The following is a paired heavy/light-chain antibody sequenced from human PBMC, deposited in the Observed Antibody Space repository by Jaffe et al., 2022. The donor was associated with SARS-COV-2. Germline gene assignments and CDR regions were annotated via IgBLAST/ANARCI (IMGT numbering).Heavy chain of an antibody. V-gene: IGHV4-61*01. CDR2: IYYTGGT. D-gene: IGHD3-22*01. CDR3: VRIPYYYDSSGYYNSNWFDP. CDR1: GGSVNSDSYY. Sequence: QVQLQESGPGLVKPSETLSLTCTVSGGSVNSDSYYWSWIRQPPGKGLEWIGFIYYTGGTNYNPSLKSRVTLSLDKSKNQFSLKLTSVTAADTAVYYCVRIPYYYDSSGYYNSNWFDPWGQGTLVTVSS. J-gene: IGHJ5*02.
Light chain of an antibody. J-gene: IGLJ1*01. CDR2: DVS. CDR1: TNDVGGYNY. V-gene: IGLV2-14*01. Sequence: QSALTQPASVSGSPGQSITISCTGSTNDVGGYNYVSWYQQYPGKAPKLMIYDVSNRPSGVSNRFSGSKSGNTASLTISGLQAEDEADYYCSSYSSSSTVYVFGTGTKVTVL. CDR3: SSYSSSSTVYV.